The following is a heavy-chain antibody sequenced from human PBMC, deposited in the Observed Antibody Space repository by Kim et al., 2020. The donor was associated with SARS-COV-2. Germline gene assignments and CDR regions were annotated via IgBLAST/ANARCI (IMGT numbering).Heavy chain of an antibody. Sequence: SETLSLTCTVSGGSISSSSYYWGWIRQPPGKGLEWIGSIYYSGSTYYNPSLKSRVTISVDTSKNQFSLKLSSVTAADTAVYYCARQSIDYYDSSGYYYPDYWGQGTLVTVSS. CDR2: IYYSGST. D-gene: IGHD3-22*01. CDR1: GGSISSSSYY. V-gene: IGHV4-39*01. J-gene: IGHJ4*02. CDR3: ARQSIDYYDSSGYYYPDY.